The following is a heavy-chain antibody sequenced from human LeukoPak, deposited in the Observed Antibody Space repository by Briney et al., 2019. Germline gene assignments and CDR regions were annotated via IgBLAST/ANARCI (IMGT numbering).Heavy chain of an antibody. V-gene: IGHV3-48*03. J-gene: IGHJ6*03. CDR2: ISSSGSTI. CDR1: EFTFSSYE. Sequence: GGSLRLSCAASEFTFSSYEMNWVRQAPGKGLEWVSYISSSGSTILYADSVKGRFTISRDNAKNSLFLQMNSPRAGDTAVYYCATSQYELLVYYYMDVWGKGTTVTISS. CDR3: ATSQYELLVYYYMDV. D-gene: IGHD3-9*01.